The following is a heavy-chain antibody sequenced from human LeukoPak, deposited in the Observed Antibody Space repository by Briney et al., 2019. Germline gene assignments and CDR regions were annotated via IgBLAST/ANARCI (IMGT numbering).Heavy chain of an antibody. V-gene: IGHV4-4*02. J-gene: IGHJ4*02. D-gene: IGHD2-15*01. CDR2: IYHSGST. Sequence: SGTLSLACAVSGGSISSSNWWSWVRQPPGKGLEWIGEIYHSGSTNYNPSLKSRVTISVDTSKNQFSLKLSSVTAADTAVYYCARPNCSGGSCYSAEFDYWGQGTLVTVSS. CDR3: ARPNCSGGSCYSAEFDY. CDR1: GGSISSSNW.